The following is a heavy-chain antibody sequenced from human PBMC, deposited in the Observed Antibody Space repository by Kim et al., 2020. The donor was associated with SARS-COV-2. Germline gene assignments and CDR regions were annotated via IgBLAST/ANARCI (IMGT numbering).Heavy chain of an antibody. Sequence: ASVKVSCKASGYTFTSYAMNWVRQAPGQGLEWMGWINTNTGNPTYAQGFTGRFVFSLDTSVSTAYLQISSLKAEDTAVYYCARDTRRSYYDILTGYYKGIDYWGQGTLVTVSS. CDR2: INTNTGNP. CDR3: ARDTRRSYYDILTGYYKGIDY. J-gene: IGHJ4*02. V-gene: IGHV7-4-1*02. CDR1: GYTFTSYA. D-gene: IGHD3-9*01.